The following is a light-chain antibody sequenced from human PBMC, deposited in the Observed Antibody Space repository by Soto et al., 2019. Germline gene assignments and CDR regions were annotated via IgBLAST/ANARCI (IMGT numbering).Light chain of an antibody. J-gene: IGKJ1*01. CDR1: QSLSFN. CDR2: AAS. V-gene: IGKV3-15*01. CDR3: QQYYRWPQT. Sequence: EIVMPQSPATLSVSPGESATLSGRASQSLSFNLAWYQQKPGQAPRLLIYAASTRATGIPARLSGSGSGTEFTLTISSLQSEEFAVYYCQQYYRWPQTVGQGTKVDIK.